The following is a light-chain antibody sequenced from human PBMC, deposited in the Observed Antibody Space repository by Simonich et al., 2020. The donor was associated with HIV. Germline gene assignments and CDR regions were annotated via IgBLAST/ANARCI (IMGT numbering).Light chain of an antibody. Sequence: DIVLTQSPLSLPVTPGQTASISCRSSQSLLHSNVYNYLDWYLQKPGQSPQLLIYLGANRASGVTDRFSGSGSGTDFTLKISRVEAEDVGVYYCMQALQTLRTFGQGTKVEIK. CDR2: LGA. CDR3: MQALQTLRT. J-gene: IGKJ1*01. CDR1: QSLLHSNVYNY. V-gene: IGKV2-28*01.